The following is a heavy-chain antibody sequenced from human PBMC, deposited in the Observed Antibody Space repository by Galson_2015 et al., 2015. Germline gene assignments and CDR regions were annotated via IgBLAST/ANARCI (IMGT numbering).Heavy chain of an antibody. CDR1: GFTVSSNY. Sequence: SLRLSCAASGFTVSSNYMSWVRQAPGKGLEWVSVIYSGGSTYYADSVKGRFTISRDNSKNTLYLQMNSLRAEDTAVYYCARDRGEQWLVPFDYWGQGTLVTVSS. J-gene: IGHJ4*02. CDR3: ARDRGEQWLVPFDY. D-gene: IGHD6-19*01. V-gene: IGHV3-66*02. CDR2: IYSGGST.